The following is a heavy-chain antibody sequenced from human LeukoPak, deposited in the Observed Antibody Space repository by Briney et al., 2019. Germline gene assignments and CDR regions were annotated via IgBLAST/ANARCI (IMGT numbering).Heavy chain of an antibody. CDR3: ARELMTPDAFDI. V-gene: IGHV4-39*07. D-gene: IGHD2-15*01. Sequence: SETLSLTCTVSGGSISSSSYYWGWIRQPPGKGLEWIGSIYYSGSTYYNPSLKSRVTISVDTSKNQFSLKLSSVTAADTAVYYCARELMTPDAFDIWGQGTMVTVSS. J-gene: IGHJ3*02. CDR1: GGSISSSSYY. CDR2: IYYSGST.